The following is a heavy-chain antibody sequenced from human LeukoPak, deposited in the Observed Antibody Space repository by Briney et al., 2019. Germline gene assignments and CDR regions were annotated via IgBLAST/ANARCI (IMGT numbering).Heavy chain of an antibody. CDR3: AREANYYGSGSYYSSDPDAFDI. D-gene: IGHD3-10*01. Sequence: GSLRLSCAASGFTFSSYDMHWVRQATGKGLEWVSAIGTAGDTYYPGSVKGRFTISRENAKSSLYLQMNSLRAGDTAVYYCAREANYYGSGSYYSSDPDAFDIWGQGTMVTVSS. CDR1: GFTFSSYD. J-gene: IGHJ3*02. V-gene: IGHV3-13*01. CDR2: IGTAGDT.